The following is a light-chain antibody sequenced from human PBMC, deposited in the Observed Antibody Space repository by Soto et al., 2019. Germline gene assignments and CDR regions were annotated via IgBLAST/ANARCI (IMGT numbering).Light chain of an antibody. Sequence: EIMLTQSPGTLPLSPGERATLSCRASQSVNSRRLAWYQQKPGQAPRFLIYGASTRPIGIPPRFSGSGSGTDFTLTISSLEPEDSAVYYCQQRHMWPITFGQGTRLEIK. CDR1: QSVNSRR. CDR3: QQRHMWPIT. V-gene: IGKV3D-20*02. J-gene: IGKJ5*01. CDR2: GAS.